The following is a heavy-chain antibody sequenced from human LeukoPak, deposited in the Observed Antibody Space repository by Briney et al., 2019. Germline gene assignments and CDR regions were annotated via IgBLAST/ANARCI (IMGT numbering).Heavy chain of an antibody. D-gene: IGHD3-10*01. J-gene: IGHJ3*02. V-gene: IGHV4-34*01. CDR2: INHSGST. CDR3: ARSRRYYGSGIQAAFDI. Sequence: SETLSLPCAVYGGSFSGYYWSWIRQPPGKGLEWIGEINHSGSTNYNPSLKSRVTISVDTSKNQFSLKLSSVTAADTAVYYCARSRRYYGSGIQAAFDIWGQGTMVTVSS. CDR1: GGSFSGYY.